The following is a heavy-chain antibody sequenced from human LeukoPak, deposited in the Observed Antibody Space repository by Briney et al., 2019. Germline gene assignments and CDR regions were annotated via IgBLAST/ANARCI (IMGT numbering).Heavy chain of an antibody. CDR2: IYYSGST. CDR3: AKTYGSGSYKDYFDY. J-gene: IGHJ4*02. D-gene: IGHD3-10*01. V-gene: IGHV4-39*07. CDR1: GGSISSSSYY. Sequence: SETLSLTCTVSGGSISSSSYYWGWIRQPPGKGLEWIGSIYYSGSTYYNPSLKSRVTISVDTSKNQFSLKLSSVTAEDTAAYYCAKTYGSGSYKDYFDYWGQGTLVTVSS.